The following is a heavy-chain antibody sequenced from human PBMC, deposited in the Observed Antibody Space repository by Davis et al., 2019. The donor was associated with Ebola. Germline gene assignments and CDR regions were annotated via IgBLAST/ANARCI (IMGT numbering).Heavy chain of an antibody. D-gene: IGHD2-2*01. Sequence: MPSETLSLTCTVSGYSISSGYYWGWIRQPPGKGLEWIGYIYHSGSTYYNPSLKSRVTISADTSKNQFSLRLASVTAADTAVYYCARDTKRGGYYYYGMDVWGQGTTVTVSS. CDR2: IYHSGST. CDR3: ARDTKRGGYYYYGMDV. V-gene: IGHV4-38-2*02. J-gene: IGHJ6*02. CDR1: GYSISSGYY.